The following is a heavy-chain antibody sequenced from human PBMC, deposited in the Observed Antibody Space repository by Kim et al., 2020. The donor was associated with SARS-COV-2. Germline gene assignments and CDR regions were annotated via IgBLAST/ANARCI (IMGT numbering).Heavy chain of an antibody. CDR2: IWYDGSNK. CDR3: ARDQRSVYSGSLDGMDV. Sequence: GGSLRLSCAASGFTFSSYGMHWVRQAPGKGLEWVAVIWYDGSNKYYADSVKGRFTISRDNSKNTLYLQMNSLRAEDTAVYYCARDQRSVYSGSLDGMDVWGQGTTVTVSS. CDR1: GFTFSSYG. D-gene: IGHD1-26*01. J-gene: IGHJ6*02. V-gene: IGHV3-33*01.